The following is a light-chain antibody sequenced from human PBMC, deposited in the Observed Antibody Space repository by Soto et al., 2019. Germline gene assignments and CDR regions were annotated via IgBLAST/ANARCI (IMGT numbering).Light chain of an antibody. Sequence: HLVLTQSPSASASLGASVKLTCTLSSGHSSYAIAWHQQQPEKDPRYLMKLNSDGSHSKGDGIPDRFSGSSSGAERYLTISSLQSEDEADYYCQTWGTGIHYVFGTGTKVTVL. CDR3: QTWGTGIHYV. CDR1: SGHSSYA. J-gene: IGLJ1*01. CDR2: LNSDGSH. V-gene: IGLV4-69*01.